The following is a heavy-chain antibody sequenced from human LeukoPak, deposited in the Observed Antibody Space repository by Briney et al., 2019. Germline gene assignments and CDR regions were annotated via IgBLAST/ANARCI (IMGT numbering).Heavy chain of an antibody. CDR1: GGSISSYY. V-gene: IGHV4-4*07. CDR2: IYTSGST. D-gene: IGHD3-10*01. Sequence: PSETLSLTCTVSGGSISSYYWSWIRQPAGKGLKWIGRIYTSGSTNYNPSLKSRVTMSVDTSKNQFSLKLSSVTAADTAVYYCAKSNGYGLVDIWGQGTMVTVSS. J-gene: IGHJ3*02. CDR3: AKSNGYGLVDI.